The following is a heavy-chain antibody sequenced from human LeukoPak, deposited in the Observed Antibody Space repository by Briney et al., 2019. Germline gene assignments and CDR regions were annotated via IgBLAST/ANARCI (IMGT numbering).Heavy chain of an antibody. CDR2: MNPKCGDT. D-gene: IGHD1-26*01. V-gene: IGHV1-8*03. CDR1: GYTFTSYD. CDR3: AVLYRGSYSHDY. J-gene: IGHJ4*02. Sequence: RPSVKVSFNAPGYTFTSYDINWVRDATGQGLEWMGWMNPKCGDTGYAQKFQGRVTITRNTSISTAYMELSSLRSEDTAVYCCAVLYRGSYSHDYWGQGAMVTVSS.